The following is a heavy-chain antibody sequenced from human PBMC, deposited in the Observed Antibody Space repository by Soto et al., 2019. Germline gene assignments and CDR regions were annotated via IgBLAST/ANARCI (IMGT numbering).Heavy chain of an antibody. Sequence: GGSLRLSCAASGFAFNNFAMTWVRQAPGKGLEWVSGISGRGTSTYYADSVKGRFTISRDNSKSVVYLEMNSLRTEDTAVYYCARGQGGFCTRGSCYLVYWGQGSLVTVSS. CDR2: ISGRGTST. J-gene: IGHJ4*02. CDR3: ARGQGGFCTRGSCYLVY. D-gene: IGHD2-15*01. CDR1: GFAFNNFA. V-gene: IGHV3-23*01.